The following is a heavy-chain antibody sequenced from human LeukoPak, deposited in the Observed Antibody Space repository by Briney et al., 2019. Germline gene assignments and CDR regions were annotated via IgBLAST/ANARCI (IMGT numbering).Heavy chain of an antibody. V-gene: IGHV1-69*13. D-gene: IGHD6-13*01. CDR2: IIPVVGTA. J-gene: IGHJ4*02. CDR1: GYTFTSYA. Sequence: ASVKVSCKASGYTFTSYAISWVRQAPGQGLEWMGGIIPVVGTANYAQKFQGRVTITADESTNTAYMELSRLRSDDTAIYYCARGLTEYISTFYIYYWGQGTLVTVSS. CDR3: ARGLTEYISTFYIYY.